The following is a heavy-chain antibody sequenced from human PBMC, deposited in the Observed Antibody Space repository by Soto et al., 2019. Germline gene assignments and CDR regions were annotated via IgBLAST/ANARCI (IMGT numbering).Heavy chain of an antibody. V-gene: IGHV3-73*01. CDR3: FRENYFSYHGMDV. J-gene: IGHJ6*02. CDR2: IRSKANSYAT. CDR1: GFAVSGST. Sequence: PGGSLRLACAGSGFAVSGSTIHGVRQASGKGLEWVGRIRSKANSYATAYAASVKGRFIISRDDSKTTAYLQMSSLKIEDTAVYYCFRENYFSYHGMDVWGQGTTVTVPS.